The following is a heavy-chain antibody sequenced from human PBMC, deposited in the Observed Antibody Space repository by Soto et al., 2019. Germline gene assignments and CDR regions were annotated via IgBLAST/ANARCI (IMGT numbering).Heavy chain of an antibody. CDR2: IDPDASYT. CDR1: GYSFTNYW. Sequence: GESLKISCKGSGYSFTNYWINWVRQMPGKGLEWMGRIDPDASYTNSSPSFQGHVTISVEKSISTAYLQWSSLQASDTAIYYCARLPPPTYCSGSTCSGYWGQGTLVTVSS. J-gene: IGHJ4*02. CDR3: ARLPPPTYCSGSTCSGY. V-gene: IGHV5-10-1*01. D-gene: IGHD2-15*01.